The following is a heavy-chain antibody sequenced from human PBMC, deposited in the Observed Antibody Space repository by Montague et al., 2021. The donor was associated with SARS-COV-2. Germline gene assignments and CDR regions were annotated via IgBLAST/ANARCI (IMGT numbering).Heavy chain of an antibody. J-gene: IGHJ6*02. CDR3: GLGRGVAVGNHYYYSYGLDV. V-gene: IGHV4-39*07. D-gene: IGHD3-10*01. CDR1: GGSIRSSSHF. Sequence: SETLSLTCTVSGGSIRSSSHFWGWFRQPPGQRLEWIGTISYSGSTYYSPSLKSRVIISADTSKNQFSLNLRSVTAADTAVYFCGLGRGVAVGNHYYYSYGLDVWGQGTTVTVSS. CDR2: ISYSGST.